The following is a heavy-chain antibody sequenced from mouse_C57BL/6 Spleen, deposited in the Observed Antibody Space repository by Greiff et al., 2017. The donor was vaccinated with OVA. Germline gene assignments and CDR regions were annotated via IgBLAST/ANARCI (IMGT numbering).Heavy chain of an antibody. Sequence: QVQLQQPGAELVRPGSSVKLSCKASGYTFTSYWMDWVKQRPGQGLEWIGNIYPSDSETHYNQKFKDKATLTVAKSSSTAYMQLSSLTSEDSAVYYCARYDGYYGFAYWGQGTLVTVSA. CDR3: ARYDGYYGFAY. J-gene: IGHJ3*01. V-gene: IGHV1-61*01. D-gene: IGHD2-3*01. CDR2: IYPSDSET. CDR1: GYTFTSYW.